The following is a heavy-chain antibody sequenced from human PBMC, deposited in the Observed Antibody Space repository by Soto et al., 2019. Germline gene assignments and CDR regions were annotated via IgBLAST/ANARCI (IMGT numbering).Heavy chain of an antibody. V-gene: IGHV3-30-3*01. CDR2: ISYDGSNK. D-gene: IGHD2-15*01. Sequence: GGSLRLSCAASGFTFSSYAMHWVRQAPGKGLEWVAVISYDGSNKYYADSVKGRFTISRDNSKNTLYLQMNSLRAEDTAVYYCARGFNPSNIVVVVAATNPRNYYYGMDVWGQGTTVTVSS. CDR3: ARGFNPSNIVVVVAATNPRNYYYGMDV. J-gene: IGHJ6*02. CDR1: GFTFSSYA.